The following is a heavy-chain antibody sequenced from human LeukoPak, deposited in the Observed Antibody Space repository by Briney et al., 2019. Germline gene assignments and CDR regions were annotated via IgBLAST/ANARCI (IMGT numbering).Heavy chain of an antibody. Sequence: PGGSLRLSCAASGFTFSTYSMSWVRQAPGKGLEWVSAIRSGGENTYYADSVRGRFTISRDNSRGTLSLQMNSLRAEDTAVYYCAKSPPRYSSGWYSLYFDYWGQGTLVTVSS. D-gene: IGHD6-19*01. J-gene: IGHJ4*02. V-gene: IGHV3-23*01. CDR3: AKSPPRYSSGWYSLYFDY. CDR1: GFTFSTYS. CDR2: IRSGGENT.